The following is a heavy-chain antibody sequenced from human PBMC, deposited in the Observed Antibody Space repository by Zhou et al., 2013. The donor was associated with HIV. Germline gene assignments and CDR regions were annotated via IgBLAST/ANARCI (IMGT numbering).Heavy chain of an antibody. CDR1: GFNNRA. CDR3: ARALSARWIGGGFFYMDV. D-gene: IGHD6-25*01. J-gene: IGHJ6*03. V-gene: IGHV1-18*01. CDR2: ISSYRGHT. Sequence: QLAQSGPEVKKPGSSVKISCAGGFNNRAVTWVRQAPGQGLEWMGWISSYRGHTNYAQKVQGRVSVTTDTSTNTAYMELRSLKSDDTAVYFCARALSARWIGGGFFYMDVWGQGTTVTVS.